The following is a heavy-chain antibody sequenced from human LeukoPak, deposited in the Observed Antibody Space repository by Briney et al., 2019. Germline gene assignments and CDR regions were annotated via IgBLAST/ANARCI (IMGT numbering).Heavy chain of an antibody. Sequence: SQTLSLTCTVSGGSISSGDYYWSWIRQPPGKGLEWIGYIYYSGSTYYNPSLKSRVTISVDTSKNQFSLKLSSVTAADTAVYYCARESEQWPYYYYGMDVWGQGTTVTVSS. CDR2: IYYSGST. V-gene: IGHV4-30-4*01. J-gene: IGHJ6*02. D-gene: IGHD6-19*01. CDR3: ARESEQWPYYYYGMDV. CDR1: GGSISSGDYY.